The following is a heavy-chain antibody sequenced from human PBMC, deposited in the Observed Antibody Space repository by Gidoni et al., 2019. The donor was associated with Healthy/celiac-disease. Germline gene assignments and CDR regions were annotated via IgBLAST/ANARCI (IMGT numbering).Heavy chain of an antibody. CDR2: IRSSSSTI. J-gene: IGHJ4*02. CDR1: GFTFSSYS. V-gene: IGHV3-48*01. Sequence: EVQLVESGGGLVQPGGSLSLSCAASGFTFSSYSMNWVRQAPGKGLEWVSYIRSSSSTIYYADSVKGRFTISRDNAKNSLYLQMNSLRAEDTAVYYCARDPPNCTGGVCYYGRFDYWGQGTLVTVSS. D-gene: IGHD2-8*02. CDR3: ARDPPNCTGGVCYYGRFDY.